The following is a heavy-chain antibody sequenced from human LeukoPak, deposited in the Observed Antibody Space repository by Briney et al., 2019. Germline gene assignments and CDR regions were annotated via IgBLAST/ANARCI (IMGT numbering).Heavy chain of an antibody. CDR3: ARDRRTHYYDSREGWFGI. Sequence: GASVKVSCKASGYTFTTYAISWVRQAPGQGLEWMGCISAYNGNTNYAQKLQGRVTMTTDTSTSTAYMELRSVRSDDTAVYYCARDRRTHYYDSREGWFGIWGQGNVVTVSS. D-gene: IGHD3-22*01. CDR1: GYTFTTYA. J-gene: IGHJ5*02. V-gene: IGHV1-18*01. CDR2: ISAYNGNT.